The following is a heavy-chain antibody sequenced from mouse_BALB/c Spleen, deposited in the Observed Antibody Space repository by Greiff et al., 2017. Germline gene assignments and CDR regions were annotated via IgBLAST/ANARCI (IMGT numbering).Heavy chain of an antibody. CDR1: GFSLTGYG. CDR2: IWGDGST. V-gene: IGHV2-6-7*01. D-gene: IGHD3-3*01. CDR3: ARDAGLALYAMDY. J-gene: IGHJ4*01. Sequence: QVQLKESGPGLVAPSQSLSITCTVSGFSLTGYGVNWVRQPPGKGLEWLGMIWGDGSTDYNSALKSRLSISKDNSKSQVFLKMNSLQTDDTARYYCARDAGLALYAMDYWGQGTSVTVSS.